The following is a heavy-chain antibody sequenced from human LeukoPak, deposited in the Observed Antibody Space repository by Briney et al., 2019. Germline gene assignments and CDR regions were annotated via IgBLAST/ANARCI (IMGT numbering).Heavy chain of an antibody. V-gene: IGHV1-69*01. D-gene: IGHD1-26*01. CDR3: ARVGRTGELHTYYYYMDV. CDR1: GGTFSSYA. Sequence: GSSVKVSCKASGGTFSSYAISWVRQAPGQGLEWMGGIIPIFGTANYAQKFQGRVTITADESTSTAYMELSSLRSEDTAVYYCARVGRTGELHTYYYYMDVWGKGTTVTVSS. J-gene: IGHJ6*03. CDR2: IIPIFGTA.